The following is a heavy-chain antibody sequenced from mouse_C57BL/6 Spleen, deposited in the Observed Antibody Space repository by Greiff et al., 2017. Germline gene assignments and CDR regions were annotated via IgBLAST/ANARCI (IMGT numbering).Heavy chain of an antibody. D-gene: IGHD2-3*01. CDR3: TRWDGSFAY. Sequence: VKLMESGAELVRPGASVTLSCKASGYTFTDYEMHWVKQTPVHGLEWIGAIDPETGGTAYNQKFKGKAILTADKSSSTAYMELRSLTSEDSAVYYGTRWDGSFAYWGQGTLVTVSA. J-gene: IGHJ3*01. CDR2: IDPETGGT. V-gene: IGHV1-15*01. CDR1: GYTFTDYE.